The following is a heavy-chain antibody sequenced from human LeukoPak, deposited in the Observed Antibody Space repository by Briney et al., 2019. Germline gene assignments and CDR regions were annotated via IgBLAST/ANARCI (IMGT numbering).Heavy chain of an antibody. Sequence: PSETLSLTCTVSGVSISSYYWSWIRQPAGKGLEWIGRIYTSGSTNYNPSLKSRVTISVDKSKNQFSLKLSAVTAADTAVYYCARGASGGSYPGYMDVWGKGTTVTASS. CDR2: IYTSGST. CDR1: GVSISSYY. D-gene: IGHD2-15*01. CDR3: ARGASGGSYPGYMDV. J-gene: IGHJ6*03. V-gene: IGHV4-4*07.